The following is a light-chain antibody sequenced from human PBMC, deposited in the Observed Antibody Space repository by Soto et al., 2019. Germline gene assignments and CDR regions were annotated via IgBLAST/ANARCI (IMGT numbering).Light chain of an antibody. V-gene: IGKV1-39*01. CDR2: AAS. Sequence: DIQMTQSPSSLSASVGDRVTITCRASQSISSYLNWYQQKPGKAPKLLIYAASSLQSGVPSRFSGSGSGTDFTLTISSLQPEDFETYYCQQSYTTPYTFGRGTKVDIK. J-gene: IGKJ2*01. CDR3: QQSYTTPYT. CDR1: QSISSY.